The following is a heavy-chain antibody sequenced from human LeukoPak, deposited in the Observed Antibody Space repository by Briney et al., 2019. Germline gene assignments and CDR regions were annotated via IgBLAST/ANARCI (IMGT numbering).Heavy chain of an antibody. D-gene: IGHD1-1*01. CDR1: GFTFSSFA. CDR2: ISWNSGSI. J-gene: IGHJ4*02. CDR3: AKASAAAGTTDFDY. V-gene: IGHV3-9*01. Sequence: SLRLSCSASGFTFSSFAMSWVRQASGKGLEWVSGISWNSGSIGYADSVKGRFTISRDNAKNSLYLQMNSLRAEDTALYYCAKASAAAGTTDFDYWGQGTLVTVSS.